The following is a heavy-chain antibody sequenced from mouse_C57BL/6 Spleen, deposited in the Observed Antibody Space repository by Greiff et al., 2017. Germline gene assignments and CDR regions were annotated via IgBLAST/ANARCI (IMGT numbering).Heavy chain of an antibody. Sequence: QVQLQQPGAELVKPGASVKLSCKASGYTFTSYWMHWVKQRPGRGLEWIGRIDPNSGGTKYNEKFKSKATLTVDKPSSTAYMQLISLTSEDSAVYYCARPPHYYGSSYDAMDYWGQGTSVTVSS. D-gene: IGHD1-1*01. J-gene: IGHJ4*01. V-gene: IGHV1-72*01. CDR2: IDPNSGGT. CDR3: ARPPHYYGSSYDAMDY. CDR1: GYTFTSYW.